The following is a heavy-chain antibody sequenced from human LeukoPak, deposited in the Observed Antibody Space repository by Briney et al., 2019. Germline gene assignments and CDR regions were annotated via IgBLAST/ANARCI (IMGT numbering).Heavy chain of an antibody. D-gene: IGHD3-22*01. V-gene: IGHV4-61*01. Sequence: SQTLSLTCTVSGGSASSGNYYWSWIRQPPGKGLDWIGYIYYSGSTNYNPSLKSRVTISVDTSKNQFSLRLSSVTAADTAVYYCARDPSGYFNYWGQGTLATVSS. J-gene: IGHJ4*02. CDR3: ARDPSGYFNY. CDR2: IYYSGST. CDR1: GGSASSGNYY.